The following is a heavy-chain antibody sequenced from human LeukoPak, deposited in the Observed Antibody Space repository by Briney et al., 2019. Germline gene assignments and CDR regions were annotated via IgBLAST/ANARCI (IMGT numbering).Heavy chain of an antibody. CDR1: GYTFTSYG. CDR3: AREDYGSAQGGLDY. D-gene: IGHD3-10*01. J-gene: IGHJ4*02. V-gene: IGHV1-18*01. CDR2: ISAYNGNT. Sequence: ASVKVSCKASGYTFTSYGISWVRQAPGQGLEWMGWISAYNGNTDYAQKLQGRVTMTTDTSTSTSYMDLRSLRSDDTAVYYCAREDYGSAQGGLDYWGQGTLVTVSS.